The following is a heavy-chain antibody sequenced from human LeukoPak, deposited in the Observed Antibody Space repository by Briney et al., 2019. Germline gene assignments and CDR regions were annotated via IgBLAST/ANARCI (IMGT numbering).Heavy chain of an antibody. V-gene: IGHV1-2*02. D-gene: IGHD2-2*01. CDR3: AREGHGHCSSTSRFYFDY. J-gene: IGHJ4*02. Sequence: ASVKVSCKASGYTFTGYYMHWVRQAPGQGLEWMGWINPNSGGTNYAQKFQGRVTMTRDTSISTAYMELSRLRSDDTAVYYCAREGHGHCSSTSRFYFDYWGQGTLVTVSS. CDR1: GYTFTGYY. CDR2: INPNSGGT.